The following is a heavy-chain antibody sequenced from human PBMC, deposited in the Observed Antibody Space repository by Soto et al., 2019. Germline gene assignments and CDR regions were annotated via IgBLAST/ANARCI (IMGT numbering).Heavy chain of an antibody. CDR3: ARDRDGAARLLRFFGSHDAFDI. V-gene: IGHV1-18*01. D-gene: IGHD6-6*01. Sequence: ASVKVSCKASGYTFTSYGISWVRQAPGQGLEWMGWISAYNGNTNYAQKLQGRVTMTTDTSTSTAYMELRSLRSDDTAVYYCARDRDGAARLLRFFGSHDAFDIWGQGTMVTVSS. J-gene: IGHJ3*02. CDR2: ISAYNGNT. CDR1: GYTFTSYG.